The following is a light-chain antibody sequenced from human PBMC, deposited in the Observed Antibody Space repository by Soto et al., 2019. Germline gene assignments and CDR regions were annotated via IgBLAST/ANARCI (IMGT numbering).Light chain of an antibody. CDR2: DAS. V-gene: IGKV3-11*01. J-gene: IGKJ2*01. Sequence: EIVLTQSPATLSVSPGERATLSCRASQSVSSYLTWYHQKPGQAPRLLLYDASNRATGIPARFTGSGSGTDFILTISSLEPEYFAVYCCQRRSYLPPEYTFGQGTKLEIK. CDR3: QRRSYLPPEYT. CDR1: QSVSSY.